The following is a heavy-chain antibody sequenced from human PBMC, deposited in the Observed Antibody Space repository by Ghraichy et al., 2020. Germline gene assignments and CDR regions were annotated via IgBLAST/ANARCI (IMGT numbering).Heavy chain of an antibody. CDR2: IYSGGST. CDR1: GFTVSSNY. V-gene: IGHV3-53*01. J-gene: IGHJ6*02. Sequence: GGSLRLSCAASGFTVSSNYISWVRQAPGKGLEWVSVIYSGGSTYYADSVKGRFTISRDNSKNTLYLQMNSRRAEDTAVYYCARCIAAAGTITYYYGMDVWGQGTTVTVSS. D-gene: IGHD6-13*01. CDR3: ARCIAAAGTITYYYGMDV.